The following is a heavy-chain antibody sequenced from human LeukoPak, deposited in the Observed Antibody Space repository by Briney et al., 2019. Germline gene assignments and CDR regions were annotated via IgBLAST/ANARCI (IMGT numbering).Heavy chain of an antibody. D-gene: IGHD2-15*01. V-gene: IGHV1-69*13. CDR3: ARSDQPYCSGGSCYLLDY. CDR2: IIPIFGTA. Sequence: SVKVSCKASGGTFSSYAIRWLRQAPGQGLEWMGGIIPIFGTAKSAQKFQDRVTITADETTSTAYMELSRLRSDDTAVYYCARSDQPYCSGGSCYLLDYWGQGTLVTVSS. CDR1: GGTFSSYA. J-gene: IGHJ4*02.